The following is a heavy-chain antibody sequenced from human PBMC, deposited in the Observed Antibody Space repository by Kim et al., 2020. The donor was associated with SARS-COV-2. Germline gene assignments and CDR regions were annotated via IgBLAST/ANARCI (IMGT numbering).Heavy chain of an antibody. V-gene: IGHV4-59*01. J-gene: IGHJ4*02. Sequence: TNNNTALKSRITRSVDTSKNQFSLKLSSVTAANTAMYYCARSGTGTTFDYWGQGTLVTVSS. CDR3: ARSGTGTTFDY. CDR2: T. D-gene: IGHD1-1*01.